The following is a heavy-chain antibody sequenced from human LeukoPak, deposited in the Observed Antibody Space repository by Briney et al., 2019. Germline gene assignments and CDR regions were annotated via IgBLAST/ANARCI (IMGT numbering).Heavy chain of an antibody. D-gene: IGHD2-2*01. CDR2: INHGGST. J-gene: IGHJ6*03. CDR1: GGSFSGYY. V-gene: IGHV4-34*01. CDR3: ARGRIYVVVVPAAIRRHYYYMDV. Sequence: SETLSLTCAVYGGSFSGYYWSWIRQPPEKGLELIGEINHGGSTNYNPSLKSRVTISVDTSKNQFSLKLSSVTAADTAVYYCARGRIYVVVVPAAIRRHYYYMDVWGKGTTVTVSS.